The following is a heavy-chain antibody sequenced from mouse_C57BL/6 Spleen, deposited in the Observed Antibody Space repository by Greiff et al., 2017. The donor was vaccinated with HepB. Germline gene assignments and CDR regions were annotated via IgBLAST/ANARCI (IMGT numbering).Heavy chain of an antibody. Sequence: QVQLQQSGAELVKPGASVKISCKASGYAFSSYWMNWVKQRPGKGLEWIGQIYPGDGDTNYNGKFKGKATLTADKSSSTAYMQLSSLTSEDSAVYFCALTGRGVYAMDYWGQGTSVTVSS. J-gene: IGHJ4*01. CDR2: IYPGDGDT. CDR1: GYAFSSYW. D-gene: IGHD4-1*01. CDR3: ALTGRGVYAMDY. V-gene: IGHV1-80*01.